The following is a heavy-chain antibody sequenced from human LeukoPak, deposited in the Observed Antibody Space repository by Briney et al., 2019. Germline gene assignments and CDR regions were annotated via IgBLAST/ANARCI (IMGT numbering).Heavy chain of an antibody. D-gene: IGHD5/OR15-5a*01. CDR1: GFTFSSYA. Sequence: QPGRSLRLSCAASGFTFSSYAMHWVRQAPGKGLEWVAVISYDGSNKYYADSVKGRFTISRDNSKNTLYLQMNSQRAEDTAVYYCARDNVHSVWGQGTLVTVSS. J-gene: IGHJ4*02. CDR2: ISYDGSNK. CDR3: ARDNVHSV. V-gene: IGHV3-30*01.